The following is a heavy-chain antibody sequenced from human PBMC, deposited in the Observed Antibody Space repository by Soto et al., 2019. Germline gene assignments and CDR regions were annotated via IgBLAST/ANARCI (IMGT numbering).Heavy chain of an antibody. J-gene: IGHJ4*02. V-gene: IGHV1-3*01. Sequence: GASVKVSCKASGYTFTSYAMHWVRQAPGQRLEWMGWINAGNGNTKYSQKFQGRVTITRDTSASTAYMELSSLRSEDTAVYYCARIFDFWSRHYTGIGFWGQGTLLTVSS. CDR3: ARIFDFWSRHYTGIGF. D-gene: IGHD3-3*01. CDR2: INAGNGNT. CDR1: GYTFTSYA.